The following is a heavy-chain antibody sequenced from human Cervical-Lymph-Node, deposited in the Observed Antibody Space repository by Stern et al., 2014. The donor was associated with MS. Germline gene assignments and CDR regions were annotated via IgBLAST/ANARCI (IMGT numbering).Heavy chain of an antibody. CDR3: ARDRTNMGYYYGMDV. D-gene: IGHD1-26*01. CDR1: GGTFSSYA. J-gene: IGHJ6*02. V-gene: IGHV1-69*01. CDR2: IIPIFGTA. Sequence: DQLEESGAEVKKPGSSVKVSCKASGGTFSSYAISWVRQATGQGLEWMGGIIPIFGTAKYAQKFQGRVTITADESTSTAYMELSSLRSEDTAVYYCARDRTNMGYYYGMDVWGQGTTVTVSS.